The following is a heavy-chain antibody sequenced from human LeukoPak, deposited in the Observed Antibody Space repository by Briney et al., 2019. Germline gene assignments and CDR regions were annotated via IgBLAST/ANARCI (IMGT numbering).Heavy chain of an antibody. CDR2: IRSNGGST. CDR1: GFTFTNAW. V-gene: IGHV3-64D*09. J-gene: IGHJ4*02. Sequence: GGSLRLSCAASGFTFTNAWMSWVRQAPGKGLEYVSAIRSNGGSTYYADSVKGRFTISRDNSKNTLYLQMSSLRAEDTAVYYCVKDDSYYYDSSGRDNWGQGTLVTVSS. CDR3: VKDDSYYYDSSGRDN. D-gene: IGHD3-22*01.